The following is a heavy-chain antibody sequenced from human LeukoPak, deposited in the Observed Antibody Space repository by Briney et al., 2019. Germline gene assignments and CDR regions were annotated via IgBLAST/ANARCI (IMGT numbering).Heavy chain of an antibody. Sequence: GGSLRLSCAASGFTFDDYGMSWVRQAPGKGLEWVSGINWNGGSTGYADSVKGRFTISRDNSKNTLYLQMNSLRAEDTAVYYCARAVVPAAMVPYYYYYMDVWGKGTTVTISS. CDR1: GFTFDDYG. D-gene: IGHD2-2*01. CDR2: INWNGGST. J-gene: IGHJ6*03. V-gene: IGHV3-20*04. CDR3: ARAVVPAAMVPYYYYYMDV.